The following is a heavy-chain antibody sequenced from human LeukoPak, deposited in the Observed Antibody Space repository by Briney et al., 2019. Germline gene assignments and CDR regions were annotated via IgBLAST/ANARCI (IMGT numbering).Heavy chain of an antibody. J-gene: IGHJ4*02. V-gene: IGHV3-23*01. D-gene: IGHD3-10*01. Sequence: GGSLRLSCAASGFTFKSYAMTWVRQAPGQGLEWVSGISRSGDSTYYADSVKGRFTVSRDNSKNTLYLQMNSLRGEDTAVYYCAKDWAGYYGSGSWDYWGQGTLVTVSS. CDR2: ISRSGDST. CDR1: GFTFKSYA. CDR3: AKDWAGYYGSGSWDY.